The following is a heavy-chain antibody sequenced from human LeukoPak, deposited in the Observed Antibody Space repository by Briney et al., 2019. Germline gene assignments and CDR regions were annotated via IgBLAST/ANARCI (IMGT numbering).Heavy chain of an antibody. Sequence: PGGSLRLSCAASGFTFSDYYMSWIRQAPGKGLEWVSYISSSGSTIYYADSVKGRFTISRDNAKNSLYLQMNSLRAEDTAVYYCASTYYDSSGYYPHVDYWGQGTLVTVSS. CDR1: GFTFSDYY. CDR3: ASTYYDSSGYYPHVDY. D-gene: IGHD3-22*01. J-gene: IGHJ4*02. V-gene: IGHV3-11*01. CDR2: ISSSGSTI.